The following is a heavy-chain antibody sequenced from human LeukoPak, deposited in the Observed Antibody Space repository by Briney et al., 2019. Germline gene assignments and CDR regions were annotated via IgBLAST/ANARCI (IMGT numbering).Heavy chain of an antibody. J-gene: IGHJ4*02. CDR2: ISDIGST. CDR3: AGHHPRNTVDF. CDR1: GGSISSYY. Sequence: SETLSLTCTVSGGSISSYYWSWIRQPPGKGLEWIAYISDIGSTNYNLSLKSRVTISLDTSKNQFSLKLSSVTAADTAVYYCAGHHPRNTVDFWGQGTLVTVSS. V-gene: IGHV4-59*08. D-gene: IGHD2-8*02.